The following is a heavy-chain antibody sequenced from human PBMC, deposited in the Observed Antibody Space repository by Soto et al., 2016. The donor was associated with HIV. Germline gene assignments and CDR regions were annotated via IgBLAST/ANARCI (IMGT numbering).Heavy chain of an antibody. Sequence: QVSLQESGPGLVRPSQSLSVRCNVSGASIGNGGYYWSWIRQFPDKGLQWIGFVSYVGTTNYNPSLKSRISILVDASKNQFSLLMRSVTAADTAIYYCAREPSPTGHSRGVDYWGQGLLVTVSS. J-gene: IGHJ4*01. CDR1: GASIGNGGYY. CDR2: VSYVGTT. CDR3: AREPSPTGHSRGVDY. V-gene: IGHV4-31*03. D-gene: IGHD4-4*01.